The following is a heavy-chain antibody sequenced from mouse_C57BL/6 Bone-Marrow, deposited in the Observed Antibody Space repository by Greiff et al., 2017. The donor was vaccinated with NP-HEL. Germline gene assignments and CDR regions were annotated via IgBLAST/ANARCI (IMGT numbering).Heavy chain of an antibody. J-gene: IGHJ2*01. Sequence: QVQLQQSGAELVRPGPSVKVSCKASGYAFTNYLIEWVKQRPGQGLEWIGVINPGSGGTNYNEKFKGKATLTADKSSSTAYMQLSSLTSEDSAVYFCARKGDDGLDYWGQGTTLTVSS. V-gene: IGHV1-54*01. CDR1: GYAFTNYL. CDR3: ARKGDDGLDY. CDR2: INPGSGGT. D-gene: IGHD2-12*01.